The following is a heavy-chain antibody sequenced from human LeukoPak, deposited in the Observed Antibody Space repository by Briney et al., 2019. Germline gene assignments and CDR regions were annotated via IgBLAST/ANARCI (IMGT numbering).Heavy chain of an antibody. V-gene: IGHV3-23*01. CDR2: ISGSGGST. Sequence: PGGSLRLSCAASGFTFSSYAMSWVRQAPGKGLEWVSAISGSGGSTYYADSVKGRFTISRDNSKNTLYLQMNSLRAEDTAVYYCAKSPPSTVVTFYYFDYWGQGTLVTVSS. CDR1: GFTFSSYA. CDR3: AKSPPSTVVTFYYFDY. J-gene: IGHJ4*02. D-gene: IGHD4-23*01.